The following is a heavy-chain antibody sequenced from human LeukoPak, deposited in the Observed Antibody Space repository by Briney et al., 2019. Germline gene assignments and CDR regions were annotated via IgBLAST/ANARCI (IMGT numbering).Heavy chain of an antibody. CDR2: ISYDGSNK. V-gene: IGHV3-30*04. Sequence: GGSLRLSCAASGFTFSSYAMHWVRQAPGKGLEWVAVISYDGSNKYYADSVKGLFTISRDNSKNTLYLQMNSLRAEDTAVYYCARESSSWGRAYYYYYYMDVWGKGTTVTVSS. CDR1: GFTFSSYA. D-gene: IGHD6-13*01. J-gene: IGHJ6*03. CDR3: ARESSSWGRAYYYYYYMDV.